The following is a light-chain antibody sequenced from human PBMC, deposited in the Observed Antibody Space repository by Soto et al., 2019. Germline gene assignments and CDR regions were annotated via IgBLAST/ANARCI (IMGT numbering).Light chain of an antibody. V-gene: IGLV2-14*01. CDR2: EVS. CDR1: SSDVGGYNY. CDR3: SSYTSSNTPV. Sequence: QSALTQPASVSGSPGQSITISCTGASSDVGGYNYVSWYQQHPGKAPKLMIYEVSNRPSGVSNRFSGSKSGNTASLIISGLQAEDEADYYCSSYTSSNTPVFGTGTKVTVL. J-gene: IGLJ1*01.